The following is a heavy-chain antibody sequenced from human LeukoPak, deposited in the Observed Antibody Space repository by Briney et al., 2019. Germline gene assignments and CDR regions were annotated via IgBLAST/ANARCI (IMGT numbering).Heavy chain of an antibody. D-gene: IGHD6-13*01. CDR2: IYYSGST. CDR1: GGSISSYY. J-gene: IGHJ4*02. Sequence: SETLSLTCTVSGGSISSYYWSWIRQPPGKGLEWIGYIYYSGSTNYNPSLKSRVTISVDTSKNQFSLKLSSVTAADTAVYYCARGSSSWHYFDYWGQGTLVTVSS. CDR3: ARGSSSWHYFDY. V-gene: IGHV4-59*01.